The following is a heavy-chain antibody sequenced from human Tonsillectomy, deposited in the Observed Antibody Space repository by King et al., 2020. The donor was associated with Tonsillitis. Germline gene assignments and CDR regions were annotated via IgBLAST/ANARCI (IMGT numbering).Heavy chain of an antibody. CDR1: GFTFSSYN. CDR3: ARAYFDDIWGNYRLDAFDI. CDR2: ISSSTSSK. V-gene: IGHV3-48*02. Sequence: VQLVESGGGLVQPGGSLRLSCAASGFTFSSYNMNWVRQAPGKGLEWVSYISSSTSSKNYADSVKGRFTISRDNAKNSLYLQMNSLRDEDTAVYYCARAYFDDIWGNYRLDAFDIWGQGTMVTVSS. J-gene: IGHJ3*02. D-gene: IGHD3-16*02.